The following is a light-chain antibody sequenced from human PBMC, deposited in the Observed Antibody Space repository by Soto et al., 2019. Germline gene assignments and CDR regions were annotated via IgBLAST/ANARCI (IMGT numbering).Light chain of an antibody. J-gene: IGKJ4*01. CDR3: QQRADWPPIT. CDR2: DAS. Sequence: EIVLTQSPATLSLSPGERATLSCRASQSVSSYLAWYQHKPVQAPRLLIYDASNRATGIPARFCGSVSGTAFTLTISSLEPEDFAVYYCQQRADWPPITFGVGTKV. V-gene: IGKV3-11*01. CDR1: QSVSSY.